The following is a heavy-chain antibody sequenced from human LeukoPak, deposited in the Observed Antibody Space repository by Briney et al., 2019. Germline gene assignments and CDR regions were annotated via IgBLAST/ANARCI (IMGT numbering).Heavy chain of an antibody. V-gene: IGHV4-38-2*02. CDR2: IYHSGST. Sequence: PSETLSLTCTVSGYSISSGYYWGWIRQPPGKGLEWIGSIYHSGSTYYNPSLKSRVTISVDTSKNQFSLKLSSVTAADTAVYYCARAPAEIDYWGQGTLVTVSS. D-gene: IGHD1-14*01. J-gene: IGHJ4*02. CDR1: GYSISSGYY. CDR3: ARAPAEIDY.